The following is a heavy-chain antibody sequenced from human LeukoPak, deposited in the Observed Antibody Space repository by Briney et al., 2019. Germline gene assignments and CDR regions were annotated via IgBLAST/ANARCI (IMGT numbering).Heavy chain of an antibody. CDR1: GFTVSSYY. D-gene: IGHD6-6*01. V-gene: IGHV3-53*01. Sequence: GGSLRLSCVASGFTVSSYYVSWVRQAPGKGLEWVSVIYSGGSTYYADSVKGRFTISRDNSKNTLYLQMNSLRAEDTAVYYCAKNKGSSFSFDYWGQGTLVTVSS. J-gene: IGHJ4*02. CDR3: AKNKGSSFSFDY. CDR2: IYSGGST.